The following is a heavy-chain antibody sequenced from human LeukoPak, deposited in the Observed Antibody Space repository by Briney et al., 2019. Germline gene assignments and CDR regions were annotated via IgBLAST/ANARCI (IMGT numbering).Heavy chain of an antibody. V-gene: IGHV3-33*01. Sequence: GGSLRLSCAASGFTFSSYGMHWVRQAPGKGLEWVAVIWYDGSNKYYADSVKGRFTISRDNSKNTLYLQMNSLRPEDTAMYFCAREVAVYGTENGAFNVWGLGTTVTVSS. D-gene: IGHD6-19*01. CDR3: AREVAVYGTENGAFNV. J-gene: IGHJ6*02. CDR1: GFTFSSYG. CDR2: IWYDGSNK.